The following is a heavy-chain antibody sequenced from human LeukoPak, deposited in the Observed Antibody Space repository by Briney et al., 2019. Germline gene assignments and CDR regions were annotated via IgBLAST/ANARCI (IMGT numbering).Heavy chain of an antibody. J-gene: IGHJ3*02. V-gene: IGHV3-21*01. CDR3: ARGYLHDAFGI. CDR1: GFTFSSYS. Sequence: GGSLILSYAASGFTFSSYSMNWVRKAPGKGLEWVSSISSSSSYIYYADSVKGRFTISRDNAKNPLYLQMNSLRAEDTAVYYCARGYLHDAFGIWGQGTMVTVSS. CDR2: ISSSSSYI. D-gene: IGHD1-1*01.